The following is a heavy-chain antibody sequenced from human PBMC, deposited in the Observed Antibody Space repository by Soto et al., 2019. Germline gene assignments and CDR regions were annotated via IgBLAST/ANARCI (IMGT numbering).Heavy chain of an antibody. CDR3: ARTVYSSSDDYYYYYMDV. J-gene: IGHJ6*03. D-gene: IGHD6-6*01. CDR2: IYPGDSDT. CDR1: GYSFTSYW. V-gene: IGHV5-51*01. Sequence: GESLKISCKGSGYSFTSYWIGWVRQMPGKGLEWMGIIYPGDSDTRYSPSFQGQVTISADKSISAAYLQWSSLKASDTAMYYCARTVYSSSDDYYYYYMDVWGKGTTVTVS.